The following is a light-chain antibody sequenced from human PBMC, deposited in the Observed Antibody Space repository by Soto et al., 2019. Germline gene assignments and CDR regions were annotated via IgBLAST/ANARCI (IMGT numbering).Light chain of an antibody. CDR1: QSVSSSY. J-gene: IGKJ1*01. V-gene: IGKV3-20*01. Sequence: EIVLTQSPGTLSLSPGERATLSCRASQSVSSSYLAWYQQKPGQAPRLLIYGVSSRATGIPDRFSGSGSGTDFTLTISRLEPEDFAVYYCQQYGSSPQTFDQGTKVEI. CDR2: GVS. CDR3: QQYGSSPQT.